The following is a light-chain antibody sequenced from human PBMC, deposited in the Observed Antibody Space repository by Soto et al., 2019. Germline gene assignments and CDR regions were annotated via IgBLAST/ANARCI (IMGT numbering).Light chain of an antibody. CDR3: QQRSKMPLT. V-gene: IGKV3-11*01. CDR1: QSVRNY. J-gene: IGKJ1*01. Sequence: EIVLTQSPATRSLSPGDTATLSCRASQSVRNYLAWYQQKPGQAPRLLIYDASNRATGIPARFSGTGSETDFTLTISSLEPEDFAIYYCQQRSKMPLTFGHGTKVDIK. CDR2: DAS.